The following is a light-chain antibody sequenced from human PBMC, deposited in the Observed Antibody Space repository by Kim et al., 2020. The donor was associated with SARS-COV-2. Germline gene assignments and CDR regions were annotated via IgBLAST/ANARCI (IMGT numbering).Light chain of an antibody. Sequence: DIHMTQSPSSLSASVGDRVTITCQASQDISNYLNWYQQKPGKAPKLLIYDASNLETGVPSRFSGSGSGTDFTFTISSLQPEDIATYYCQQLDTFGQGTKLEI. V-gene: IGKV1-33*01. CDR3: QQLDT. J-gene: IGKJ2*01. CDR2: DAS. CDR1: QDISNY.